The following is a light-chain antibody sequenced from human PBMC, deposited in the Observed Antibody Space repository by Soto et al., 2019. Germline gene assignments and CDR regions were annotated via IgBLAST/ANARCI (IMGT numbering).Light chain of an antibody. V-gene: IGKV1-27*01. CDR1: QGISNF. CDR2: AAS. CDR3: QKYNSAPWT. J-gene: IGKJ1*01. Sequence: DIQMTQSPSSLSASVGDRVTITCRASQGISNFLAWHQQKPGKVPKLLIYAASTLQSGVPSRFSGSGSGTDFTLTITSLQPEDVANYYCQKYNSAPWTFGRGTKVEIK.